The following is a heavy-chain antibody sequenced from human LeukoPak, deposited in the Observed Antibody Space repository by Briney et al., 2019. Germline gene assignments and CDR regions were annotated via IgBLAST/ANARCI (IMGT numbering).Heavy chain of an antibody. CDR2: INHSGST. J-gene: IGHJ2*01. CDR3: VREREGYFDL. CDR1: VGSFSGFY. V-gene: IGHV4-34*01. Sequence: SETLSLTCAVYVGSFSGFYWSWIRQPPGKGLEWIGKINHSGSTNYNPSLNSRVTISVDPSKNQFSLRLSAVTAADTAVYYCVREREGYFDLWGCGTLVTVSS.